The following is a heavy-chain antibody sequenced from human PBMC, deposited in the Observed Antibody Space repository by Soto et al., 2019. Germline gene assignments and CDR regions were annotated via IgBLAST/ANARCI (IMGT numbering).Heavy chain of an antibody. J-gene: IGHJ4*02. CDR3: ARDPPPPDY. CDR2: ISAYNGNT. CDR1: GYTFASYA. V-gene: IGHV1-18*01. Sequence: QVQLVQSGAEVKKPGASVEVSCKASGYTFASYAISWMRQAPGQGLEWMGWISAYNGNTNYAQKLQGRVTMTTDTSTSTAYMELRGRGADDTAVYYCARDPPPPDYWGQGTLVTVSS.